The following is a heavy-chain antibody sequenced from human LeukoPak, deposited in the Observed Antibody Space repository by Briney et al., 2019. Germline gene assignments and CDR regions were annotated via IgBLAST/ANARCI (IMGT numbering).Heavy chain of an antibody. CDR3: ARDPIAADAFDI. Sequence: PSETLSPTCTVSGGSISSGGYYWSWIRQHPGKGLEWIGYIYYSGSTYYNPSLKSRVTISVDTSKNQFSLKLSSVTAADTAVYYCARDPIAADAFDIWGQGTMVTVSS. V-gene: IGHV4-31*03. CDR2: IYYSGST. D-gene: IGHD6-25*01. J-gene: IGHJ3*02. CDR1: GGSISSGGYY.